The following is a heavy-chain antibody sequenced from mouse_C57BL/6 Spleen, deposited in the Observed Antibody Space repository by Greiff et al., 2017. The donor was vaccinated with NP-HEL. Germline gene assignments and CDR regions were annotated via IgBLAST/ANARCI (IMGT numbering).Heavy chain of an antibody. CDR3: ARDDYVFDY. CDR2: ISYDGSN. J-gene: IGHJ2*01. Sequence: VQLKESGPGLVKPSQSLSLTCSVTGYSITSGYYWNWLRQFPGNKLEWMGYISYDGSNNYNPSLKNRISITRDTSKNQFFLKLNSVTNEDTATYYCARDDYVFDYWGQGTTLTVSS. V-gene: IGHV3-6*01. CDR1: GYSITSGYY. D-gene: IGHD2-4*01.